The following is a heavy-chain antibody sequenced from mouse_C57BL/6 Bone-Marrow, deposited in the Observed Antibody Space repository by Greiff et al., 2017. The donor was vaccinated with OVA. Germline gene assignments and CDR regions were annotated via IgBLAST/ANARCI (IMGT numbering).Heavy chain of an antibody. CDR1: GYTFTNYW. CDR3: ARWGDGHHGRYYFDY. J-gene: IGHJ2*01. V-gene: IGHV1-63*01. CDR2: IYPGGGST. D-gene: IGHD2-3*01. Sequence: VQLQQSGAELVRPGTSVKMSCKASGYTFTNYWIGWAKQRPGHGLEWIGDIYPGGGSTNYNEKFKGKATLTADKSSSTAYMQFSSLTSEDSAIYYCARWGDGHHGRYYFDYWGQGTTLTVSS.